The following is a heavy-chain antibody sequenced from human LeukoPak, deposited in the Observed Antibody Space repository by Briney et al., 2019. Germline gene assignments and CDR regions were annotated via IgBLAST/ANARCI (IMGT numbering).Heavy chain of an antibody. CDR1: GYTFTSYD. D-gene: IGHD5-24*01. J-gene: IGHJ4*02. V-gene: IGHV1-8*01. CDR2: MNPNSGNT. CDR3: AREKVGYNFYYFDY. Sequence: ASVKVSCKASGYTFTSYDINWVRQATGQGREWMGWMNPNSGNTGYAQKFQGRVTMTRNTSISAAYMELSSLRSDDTAVYYCAREKVGYNFYYFDYWGQGTLVTVSS.